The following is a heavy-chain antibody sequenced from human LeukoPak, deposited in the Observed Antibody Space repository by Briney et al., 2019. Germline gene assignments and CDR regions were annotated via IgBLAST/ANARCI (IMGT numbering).Heavy chain of an antibody. Sequence: TLSLTCTVSGGSISSGGYYWSWIRQHPGKGLEWIGYIYYSGSTYYNPSLKSRVTISVDTSKNQFSLKLSSVTAADTAVYYCARDMSGYDSENYWGQGTLVTVSS. J-gene: IGHJ4*02. CDR2: IYYSGST. CDR1: GGSISSGGYY. D-gene: IGHD5-12*01. V-gene: IGHV4-31*03. CDR3: ARDMSGYDSENY.